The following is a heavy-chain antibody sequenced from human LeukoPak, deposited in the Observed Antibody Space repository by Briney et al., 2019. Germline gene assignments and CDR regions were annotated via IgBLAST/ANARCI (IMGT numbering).Heavy chain of an antibody. CDR3: ARHGGRGRIEVWSPIGY. J-gene: IGHJ4*02. CDR1: GGSISSRRYY. V-gene: IGHV4-39*01. D-gene: IGHD5-18*01. CDR2: IYYSGST. Sequence: EPSETLPLTCTVSGGSISSRRYYWGWIRQPPGKGLEWIGSIYYSGSTYYNPSLKSRVTISVDTSKNQFSLKLSSVTAADTAVYYCARHGGRGRIEVWSPIGYGGQGTLVTVSS.